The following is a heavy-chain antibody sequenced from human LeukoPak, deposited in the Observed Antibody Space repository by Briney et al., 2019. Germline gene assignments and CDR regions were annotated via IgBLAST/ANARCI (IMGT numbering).Heavy chain of an antibody. J-gene: IGHJ4*02. CDR1: GFTFSSYA. D-gene: IGHD3-22*01. CDR2: ISYDGSNK. V-gene: IGHV3-30-3*02. CDR3: AKTRDTTGYYYLALDY. Sequence: GRSLRLSCAASGFTFSSYAMHWVRQAPGKGLEWVAVISYDGSNKYYADSVKGRFIISRDNSKNTLYLQMNSLRAKDTAVYYCAKTRDTTGYYYLALDYWGQGTLVTVSS.